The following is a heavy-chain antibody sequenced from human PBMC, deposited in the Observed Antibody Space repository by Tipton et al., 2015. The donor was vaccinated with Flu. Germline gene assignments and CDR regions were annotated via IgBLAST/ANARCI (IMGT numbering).Heavy chain of an antibody. CDR2: IHRSGST. CDR3: ARGLYGSGSYQRRYFDS. CDR1: GEALGSRHF. Sequence: GEALGSRHFWGWIRQPPGKGLEWIGNIHRSGSTYYNVSLKSRVTMSVDESKNQFSLRLTSVTAADTAVYYCARGLYGSGSYQRRYFDSWGQGTLVTVSS. V-gene: IGHV4-38-2*02. D-gene: IGHD3-10*01. J-gene: IGHJ4*02.